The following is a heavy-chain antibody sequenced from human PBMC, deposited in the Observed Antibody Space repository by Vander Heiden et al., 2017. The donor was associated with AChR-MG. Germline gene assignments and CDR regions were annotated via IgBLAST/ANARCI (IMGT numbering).Heavy chain of an antibody. CDR3: ALEEWGYFDY. CDR2: IHGSGGTT. J-gene: IGHJ4*02. V-gene: IGHV3-23*01. CDR1: EFTFSRHA. Sequence: EVHLLESGGGLVQPGGSLRLPCAASEFTFSRHAMSWVRQAPGRGLEWVSTIHGSGGTTFYADSVKGRFTISRDDSKSTLYLEMKSLRAEDTAVYYCALEEWGYFDYWGQGTLVTVS. D-gene: IGHD1-1*01.